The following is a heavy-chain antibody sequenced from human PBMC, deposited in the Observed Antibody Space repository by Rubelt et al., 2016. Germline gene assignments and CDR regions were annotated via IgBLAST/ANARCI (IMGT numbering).Heavy chain of an antibody. CDR2: IYYSGST. D-gene: IGHD3-10*01. CDR1: GGSISSYY. Sequence: QVQLQESGPGLVKPSETLSLTCTVSGGSISSYYWSWIRQPPGKGLEWIGYIYYSGSTNYNPSLKSRVTISVDTSKNQFSLKLSSVTAADTAVYYCARTKERSGVETHFDYWGQGTLVTVSS. CDR3: ARTKERSGVETHFDY. J-gene: IGHJ4*02. V-gene: IGHV4-59*08.